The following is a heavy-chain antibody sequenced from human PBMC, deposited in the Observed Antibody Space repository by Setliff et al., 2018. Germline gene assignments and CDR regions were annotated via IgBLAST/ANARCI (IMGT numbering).Heavy chain of an antibody. CDR2: IGHTGSI. D-gene: IGHD2-21*02. CDR1: GYSISSGYI. V-gene: IGHV4-38-2*02. Sequence: LSLTCTVSGYSISSGYIWGWIRQPPGKGLEWVGNIGHTGSINYNPSLKSRLTISRDTAKNQVSLKLNSVTATDTAVYYCARDLGHGGDSDYWGQGTLVTVSS. CDR3: ARDLGHGGDSDY. J-gene: IGHJ4*02.